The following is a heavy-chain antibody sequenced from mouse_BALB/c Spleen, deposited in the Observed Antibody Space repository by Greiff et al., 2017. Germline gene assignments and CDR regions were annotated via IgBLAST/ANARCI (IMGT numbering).Heavy chain of an antibody. CDR1: GYTFTSYW. CDR2: INPSTGYT. V-gene: IGHV1-7*01. J-gene: IGHJ2*01. D-gene: IGHD3-2*01. CDR3: ARKEARRDSSGYVDYFDY. Sequence: QVHVKQSGAELAKPGASVKMSCKASGYTFTSYWMHWVKQRPGQGLEWIGYINPSTGYTEYNQKFKDKATLTADKSSSTAYMQLSSLTSEDSAVYYCARKEARRDSSGYVDYFDYWGQGTTLTVSS.